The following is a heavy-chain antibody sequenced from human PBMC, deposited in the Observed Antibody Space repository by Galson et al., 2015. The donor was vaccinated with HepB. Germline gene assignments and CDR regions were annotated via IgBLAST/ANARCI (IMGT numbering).Heavy chain of an antibody. CDR2: IDATDSYT. CDR3: ATYTSSTFYSYYYYGLDV. Sequence: QSGAEVKRPGESLRISCQGSEYRFPNYWINWVRQMPGKGLEWMGRIDATDSYTNYSPSFQGHVSISADKSINTAYLQWSSLKASDTAKYYCATYTSSTFYSYYYYGLDVWGQGTTVTVSS. CDR1: EYRFPNYW. J-gene: IGHJ6*02. D-gene: IGHD2/OR15-2a*01. V-gene: IGHV5-10-1*01.